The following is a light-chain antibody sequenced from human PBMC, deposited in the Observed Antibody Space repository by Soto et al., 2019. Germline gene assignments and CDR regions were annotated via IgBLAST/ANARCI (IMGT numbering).Light chain of an antibody. V-gene: IGKV3-20*01. CDR2: GAS. J-gene: IGKJ2*01. CDR1: QSVSGSY. Sequence: EIVLTQSPGTLSLSPGERATLSCRASQSVSGSYLAWYQQKPGQAPRLLIYGASSRATGIPDRFSGSGSGTGFTLTISRLEPEDFAVYYCQQYGSSVYTFGQGPKLEIK. CDR3: QQYGSSVYT.